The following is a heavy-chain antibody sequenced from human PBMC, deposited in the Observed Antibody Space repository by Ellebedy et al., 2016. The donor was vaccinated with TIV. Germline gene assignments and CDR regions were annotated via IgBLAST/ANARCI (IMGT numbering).Heavy chain of an antibody. Sequence: GGSLRLXXAASGFTFSSYSMNWVRQAPGKGLEWVSSISSSSSYIYYADSVKGRFTISRDDAKNTLYLQMDSLRAEDTAVYYCTRGRGNWANYFDYWGQGILVTVSS. V-gene: IGHV3-21*01. CDR3: TRGRGNWANYFDY. CDR2: ISSSSSYI. D-gene: IGHD7-27*01. J-gene: IGHJ4*02. CDR1: GFTFSSYS.